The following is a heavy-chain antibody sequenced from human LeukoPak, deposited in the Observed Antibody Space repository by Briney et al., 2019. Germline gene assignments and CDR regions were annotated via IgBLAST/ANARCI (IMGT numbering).Heavy chain of an antibody. CDR2: HRESDRRT. V-gene: IGHV3-23*01. Sequence: PGGSLRLSCAASVFRVSSYAMSWVRQAPGKGLEWVTAHRESDRRTYYADSVKGRYTISRDNSKNPPYLQMNSLRADDTAVYYCAKNRDASLPLGYWGQGTLVTVSS. CDR1: VFRVSSYA. J-gene: IGHJ4*02. CDR3: AKNRDASLPLGY. D-gene: IGHD1-14*01.